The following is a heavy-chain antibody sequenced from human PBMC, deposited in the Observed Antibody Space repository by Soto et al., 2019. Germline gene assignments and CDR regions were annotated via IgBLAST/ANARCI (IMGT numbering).Heavy chain of an antibody. CDR3: ARSSSGITIFGVVIHYYYMDV. CDR1: GYTFTSYG. V-gene: IGHV1-18*01. J-gene: IGHJ6*03. CDR2: ISAYNGNT. D-gene: IGHD3-3*01. Sequence: QVQLVQSGAEVKKPGASVKVSCKASGYTFTSYGISWVRQAPGQGLEWMGWISAYNGNTNYAQKLQGRVTMTTDTSTNTAYMELRSLRSDDTAVYYCARSSSGITIFGVVIHYYYMDVWGKGTTVTVSS.